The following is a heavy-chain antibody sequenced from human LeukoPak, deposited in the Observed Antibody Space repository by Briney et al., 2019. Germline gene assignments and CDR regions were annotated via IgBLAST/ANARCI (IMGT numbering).Heavy chain of an antibody. CDR3: ARGAVAGLDY. V-gene: IGHV4-34*01. CDR2: INHSGST. CDR1: GGSFSGYY. Sequence: SETLSLTCAVYGGSFSGYYWSWIRQPPGKGLEWIGEINHSGSTNYNPSLKSRATISLDTSKNQFSLKLSSVTAADTAVYYCARGAVAGLDYWGQGTLVTVSS. D-gene: IGHD6-19*01. J-gene: IGHJ4*02.